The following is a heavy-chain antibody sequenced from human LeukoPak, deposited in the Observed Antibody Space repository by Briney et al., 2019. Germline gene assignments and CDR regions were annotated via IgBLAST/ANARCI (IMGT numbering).Heavy chain of an antibody. D-gene: IGHD2-15*01. CDR1: GFTFSSYD. J-gene: IGHJ5*02. CDR2: IGTAGDT. Sequence: GGSLRLSCAASGFTFSSYDMHWVRQATGKGLEWVSAIGTAGDTYYPGSVKGRFTISRENAKNSLYLQMNSLRAGDTAVYYCARGRGGPGPYNWFDPWGQGTLVTVSS. CDR3: ARGRGGPGPYNWFDP. V-gene: IGHV3-13*01.